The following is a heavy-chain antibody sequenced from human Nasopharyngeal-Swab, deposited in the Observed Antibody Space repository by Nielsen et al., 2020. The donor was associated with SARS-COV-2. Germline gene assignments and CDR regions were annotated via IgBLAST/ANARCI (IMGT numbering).Heavy chain of an antibody. J-gene: IGHJ5*02. V-gene: IGHV3-13*01. CDR2: INPAGVT. D-gene: IGHD6-13*01. CDR3: ARPLSRDSTWTTEANWFDP. CDR1: GFTFRNYD. Sequence: GESLKISCAAPGFTFRNYDMHWVRQATGKGLEWLSGINPAGVTYSPDSVKGRFSISRDNSENTVYLQMNGLRAEATALYHCARPLSRDSTWTTEANWFDPWGQGTLVTVSS.